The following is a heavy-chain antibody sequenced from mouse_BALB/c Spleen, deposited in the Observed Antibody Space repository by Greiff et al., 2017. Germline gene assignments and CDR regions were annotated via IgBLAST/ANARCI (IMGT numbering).Heavy chain of an antibody. V-gene: IGHV5-6-5*01. D-gene: IGHD2-2*01. CDR3: ARGDHYGDDGVDY. J-gene: IGHJ2*01. CDR2: ISSGGST. CDR1: GFTFSSYA. Sequence: EVKLMESGGGLVKPGGSLKLSCAASGFTFSSYAMSWVRQTPEKRLEWVASISSGGSTYYPDSVKGRFTISRDNARNNLYLQMSSLRSEDTAMYYCARGDHYGDDGVDYWGQGTTLTVSS.